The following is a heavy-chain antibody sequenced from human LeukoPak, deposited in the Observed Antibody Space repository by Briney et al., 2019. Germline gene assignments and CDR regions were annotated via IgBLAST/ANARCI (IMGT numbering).Heavy chain of an antibody. V-gene: IGHV3-15*01. CDR2: IKSKTDGGTP. CDR3: TTEGGWSFYFDY. D-gene: IGHD2-15*01. J-gene: IGHJ4*02. CDR1: GFTFNNPW. Sequence: GGSLRLSCAASGFTFNNPWMSWVRQAPGKGLEWVCRIKSKTDGGTPVYAAPVKGRFTISRDDSKNTLYLQMNSLKTEDTAVYYCTTEGGWSFYFDYWGQGTLVTVSS.